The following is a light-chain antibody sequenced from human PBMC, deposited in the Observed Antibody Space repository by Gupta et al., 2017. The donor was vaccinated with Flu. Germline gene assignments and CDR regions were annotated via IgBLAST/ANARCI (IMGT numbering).Light chain of an antibody. Sequence: PLGPPASISCSSSRSRVYTDGNTYLNWFQQRPGQSPRRLIYQVSIRDSGVPDRVSGSGSGTDFTLKISRGEAEDVGVYYCRQGTHWPPYTFGQGTKLEIK. CDR2: QVS. CDR3: RQGTHWPPYT. V-gene: IGKV2-30*01. J-gene: IGKJ2*01. CDR1: RSRVYTDGNTY.